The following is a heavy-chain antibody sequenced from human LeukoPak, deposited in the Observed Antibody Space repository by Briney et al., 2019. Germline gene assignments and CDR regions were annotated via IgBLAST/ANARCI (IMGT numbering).Heavy chain of an antibody. CDR2: INPNSGGT. D-gene: IGHD3-22*01. V-gene: IGHV1-2*06. CDR1: GYTFTGYY. CDR3: ARVAYDSSGYHI. J-gene: IGHJ4*02. Sequence: ASVKVSCKASGYTFTGYYMHWVRQAPGQGLEWMGRINPNSGGTNYAQKFQGRVTMTRDTSISTAYMELSRLRSDDTAAYYCARVAYDSSGYHIWGQGTLVTVSS.